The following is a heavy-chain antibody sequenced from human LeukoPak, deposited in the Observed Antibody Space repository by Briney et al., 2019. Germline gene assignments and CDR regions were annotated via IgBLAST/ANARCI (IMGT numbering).Heavy chain of an antibody. Sequence: GGSLRLSCAASGFTFGNYPFSWVRQAPGKGLEWVSVVSANGVSTLYANSVKGRFTISRDNFVNTLYLQMSSLRAEDTAVYYCAKDRGYTTGRDFDFWGQGALVTVSS. V-gene: IGHV3-23*01. CDR1: GFTFGNYP. J-gene: IGHJ4*02. CDR3: AKDRGYTTGRDFDF. CDR2: VSANGVST. D-gene: IGHD3-10*01.